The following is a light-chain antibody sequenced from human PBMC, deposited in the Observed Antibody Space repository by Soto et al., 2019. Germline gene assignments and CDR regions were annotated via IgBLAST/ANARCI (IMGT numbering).Light chain of an antibody. J-gene: IGKJ1*01. V-gene: IGKV3-20*01. CDR3: QQYDAWT. Sequence: EIVLTQSPGTLSLSPGERATLSCRASQSVSSSYLAWYQQKPGQAPRLLIYGASSRATGIPDRFSGSGSGTDSTLTISRLEPEDFAVYYCQQYDAWTFGQGTKVEIK. CDR1: QSVSSSY. CDR2: GAS.